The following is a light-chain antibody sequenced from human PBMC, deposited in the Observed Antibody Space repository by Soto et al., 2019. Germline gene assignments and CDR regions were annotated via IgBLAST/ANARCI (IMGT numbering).Light chain of an antibody. V-gene: IGLV2-14*01. CDR1: SSDIGDYNY. CDR2: DVN. J-gene: IGLJ1*01. CDR3: SSYTSSRSYV. Sequence: QSVLTQPASVSGSPGQSITISCTGTSSDIGDYNYVSWYQQHPGKAPKLMIYDVNNRPSGVSNRFSGSKSGNTASLTISGLQAEDEADYYCSSYTSSRSYVFGTGT.